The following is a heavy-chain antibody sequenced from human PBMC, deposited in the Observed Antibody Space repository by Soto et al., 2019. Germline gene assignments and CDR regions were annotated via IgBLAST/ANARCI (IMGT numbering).Heavy chain of an antibody. CDR1: GFTFSDYY. D-gene: IGHD3-16*01. Sequence: GGSLRLSCAASGFTFSDYYMSWFRQAPGKGLEWVSYITSGSSTIYYADSVQGRFTISRDNAKNSLYLQMNSLRAEDAAVYYCAREVDAYGTHPFWYFDLWGRGTPVTVSS. CDR3: AREVDAYGTHPFWYFDL. J-gene: IGHJ2*01. V-gene: IGHV3-11*01. CDR2: ITSGSSTI.